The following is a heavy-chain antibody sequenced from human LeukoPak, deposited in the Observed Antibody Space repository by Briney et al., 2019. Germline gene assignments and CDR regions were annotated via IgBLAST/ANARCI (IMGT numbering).Heavy chain of an antibody. V-gene: IGHV3-48*04. D-gene: IGHD4-17*01. CDR3: ARGPGYGDDGENYFDY. CDR1: GFTFSSYS. Sequence: GGSLRLSCAASGFTFSSYSMNWVRQAPGKGLEWVSYISSSSSTIYYADSVKGRFTISRDNAKNSLYLQMNSLRAEDTAVYYCARGPGYGDDGENYFDYWGQGTLVTVSS. J-gene: IGHJ4*02. CDR2: ISSSSSTI.